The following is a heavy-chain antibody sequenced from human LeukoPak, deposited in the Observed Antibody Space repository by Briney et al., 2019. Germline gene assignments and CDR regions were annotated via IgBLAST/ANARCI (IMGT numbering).Heavy chain of an antibody. CDR2: IKNKHEHQAT. CDR1: GFDFSGAY. Sequence: GGSLRLSCAASGFDFSGAYLNWVRQAPGKGLEWVGLIKNKHEHQATDYAAPVRERFIITRDDSSSTLFLQMNSLKTEDTAVYYCVTDANRILGARGTGYWGQGILVTVSS. V-gene: IGHV3-15*07. J-gene: IGHJ4*02. D-gene: IGHD1-26*01. CDR3: VTDANRILGARGTGY.